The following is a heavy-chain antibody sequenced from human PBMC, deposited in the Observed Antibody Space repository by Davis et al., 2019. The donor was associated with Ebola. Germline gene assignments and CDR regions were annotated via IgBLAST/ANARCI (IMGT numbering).Heavy chain of an antibody. Sequence: AASVKVSCKASGYTFTSYGISWLRQAPGQGLEWMGWISAYNGNTNYAQKLQGRVTLTTDASTSTASMELRSLRSDDTAVYYCARDDKGGRWSWFDPWGQGTLVTVSS. CDR3: ARDDKGGRWSWFDP. D-gene: IGHD4-23*01. V-gene: IGHV1-18*01. CDR1: GYTFTSYG. CDR2: ISAYNGNT. J-gene: IGHJ5*02.